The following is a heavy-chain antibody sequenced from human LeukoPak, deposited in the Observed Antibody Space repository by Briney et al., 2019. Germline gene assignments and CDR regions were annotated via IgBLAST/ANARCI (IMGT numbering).Heavy chain of an antibody. CDR2: IWYDGSNK. J-gene: IGHJ4*02. D-gene: IGHD6-13*01. V-gene: IGHV3-33*06. Sequence: GGSLRLSCAASGFTFSSYGMHWVRQAPGKGLEWVALIWYDGSNKYYAASVKGRFTISRENSKNILYLQMNSLRAEDTAVYYCAKADGLYSSTYYYFDYWGQGNLVTV. CDR3: AKADGLYSSTYYYFDY. CDR1: GFTFSSYG.